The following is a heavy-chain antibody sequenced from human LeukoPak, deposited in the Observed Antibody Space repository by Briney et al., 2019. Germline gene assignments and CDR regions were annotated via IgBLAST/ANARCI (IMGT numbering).Heavy chain of an antibody. D-gene: IGHD3-16*01. CDR2: MSGSGGST. Sequence: GGSLRLSCAACGFTFSSYAMSWVRQAPGKGLEWVSGMSGSGGSTYYADSVKGRFTISRDNSKNTLYLQMNTLRAEDTAVYYCAKDREYSYVYDAFDIWGQGTLVTVSS. CDR1: GFTFSSYA. V-gene: IGHV3-23*01. J-gene: IGHJ3*02. CDR3: AKDREYSYVYDAFDI.